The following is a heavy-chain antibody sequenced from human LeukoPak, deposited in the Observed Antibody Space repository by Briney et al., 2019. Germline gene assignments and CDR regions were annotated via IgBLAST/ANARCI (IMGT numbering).Heavy chain of an antibody. CDR1: GFIFSSYG. CDR3: AKVETSSSIPPHFDY. J-gene: IGHJ4*02. Sequence: GGSLRLSCAVSGFIFSSYGVNWVRQAPGKGLEWVAFIRYDGSNKYYADSVKGRFTISRDNSKNTLYLQMNSLRAEDTAVYYCAKVETSSSIPPHFDYWGQGTLVTVSS. CDR2: IRYDGSNK. V-gene: IGHV3-30*02. D-gene: IGHD2-2*01.